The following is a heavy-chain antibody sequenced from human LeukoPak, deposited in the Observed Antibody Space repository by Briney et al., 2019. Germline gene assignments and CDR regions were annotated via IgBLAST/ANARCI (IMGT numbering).Heavy chain of an antibody. CDR3: ARLPGSYWGEYYYYGMDV. CDR1: GFTFSSYG. V-gene: IGHV3-30*03. Sequence: PGRSLRLSCAASGFTFSSYGMHWVRQAPGKGLEWVAVISYDGSNKYYADSVKGRFTISRDNSKNSLYLQMNSLRAEDTAVYYCARLPGSYWGEYYYYGMDVWGQGTTVTVSS. J-gene: IGHJ6*02. D-gene: IGHD1-26*01. CDR2: ISYDGSNK.